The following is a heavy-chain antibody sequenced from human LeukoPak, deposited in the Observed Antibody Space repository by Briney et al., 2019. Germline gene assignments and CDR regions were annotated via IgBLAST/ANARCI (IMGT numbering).Heavy chain of an antibody. V-gene: IGHV3-30-3*01. CDR2: ISYDGSNK. CDR1: RFTFSSYA. D-gene: IGHD3-22*01. J-gene: IGHJ4*02. Sequence: PGRSLRLSCAASRFTFSSYAMHWVRQAPGKGLEGVAVISYDGSNKYYADSVKGRFTISRDNSKNTLYLQMNSLRAEDTAVYYCARDRGDYYDSSGPLDYWGQGTLVTVSS. CDR3: ARDRGDYYDSSGPLDY.